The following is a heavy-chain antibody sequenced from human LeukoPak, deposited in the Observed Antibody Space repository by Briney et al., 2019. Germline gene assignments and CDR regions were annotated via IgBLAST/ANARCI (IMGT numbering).Heavy chain of an antibody. V-gene: IGHV3-30*02. CDR3: AELGITMIGGV. Sequence: GGSLRLSCAASGFTFSSYGMHWVRQAPGKGLEWVAFIRYDDTNQGYADFVKGRFTISRDNSKNMQYLQMNSLRAEDTAVYYCAELGITMIGGVWGKGTTVTISS. CDR1: GFTFSSYG. J-gene: IGHJ6*04. D-gene: IGHD3-10*02. CDR2: IRYDDTNQ.